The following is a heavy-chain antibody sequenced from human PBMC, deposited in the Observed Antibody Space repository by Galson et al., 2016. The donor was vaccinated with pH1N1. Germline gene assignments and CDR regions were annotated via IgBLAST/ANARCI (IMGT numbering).Heavy chain of an antibody. V-gene: IGHV1-69*11. CDR1: GGTFNNYA. CDR3: AKAAALQLRNYYFDF. CDR2: IIPILGTP. D-gene: IGHD1-7*01. Sequence: SVKVSCKASGGTFNNYAISWVRQAPGQGLEWMGRIIPILGTPNYAQKFQDRVTITADESTSTTYMELNSLTSEDTAMYYCAKAAALQLRNYYFDFWGQGTLVTVSS. J-gene: IGHJ4*02.